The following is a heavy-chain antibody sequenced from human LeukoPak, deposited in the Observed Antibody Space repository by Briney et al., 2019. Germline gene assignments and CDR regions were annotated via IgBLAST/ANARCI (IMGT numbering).Heavy chain of an antibody. V-gene: IGHV4-39*07. CDR2: IYHSGST. Sequence: SQTLSLTCTVSGGSISSGGYYWGWIRQPPGKGLEWIGSIYHSGSTYYNPSLKSRVTISVDTSKNQFSLKLSSVTAADTAVYYCARLRYSYGSWYFDLWGRGTLVTVSS. J-gene: IGHJ2*01. D-gene: IGHD5-18*01. CDR3: ARLRYSYGSWYFDL. CDR1: GGSISSGGYY.